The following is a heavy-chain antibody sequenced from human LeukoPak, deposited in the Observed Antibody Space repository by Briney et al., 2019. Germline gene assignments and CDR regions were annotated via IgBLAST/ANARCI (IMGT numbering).Heavy chain of an antibody. D-gene: IGHD2-8*01. V-gene: IGHV4-39*01. CDR1: GGSISSNSYY. CDR2: IYYSGST. CDR3: ARREWSSTPFDY. J-gene: IGHJ4*02. Sequence: SETLSLTCTVSGGSISSNSYYWGWMRQPPGKGLEWIGSIYYSGSTYYNPSLKSRVTISVDTSRNQFSLKLNSVTAADTAVSYCARREWSSTPFDYWGQGTLVTVSS.